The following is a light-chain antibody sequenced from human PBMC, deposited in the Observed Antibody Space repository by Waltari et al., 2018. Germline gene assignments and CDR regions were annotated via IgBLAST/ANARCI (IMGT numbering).Light chain of an antibody. J-gene: IGKJ2*01. Sequence: EIVMTQSPATLSVSPGERATLSCSASQSVRSNLAWYQQKPGQAPRLLIDGASTRATGIPARFSGSGSGTEVTLTISSLQSEDFAVYYCQQYNNWPPMYTFGQGTKLEIK. V-gene: IGKV3-15*01. CDR1: QSVRSN. CDR3: QQYNNWPPMYT. CDR2: GAS.